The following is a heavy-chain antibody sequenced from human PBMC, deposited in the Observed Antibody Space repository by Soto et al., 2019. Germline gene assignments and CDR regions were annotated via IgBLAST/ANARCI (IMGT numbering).Heavy chain of an antibody. CDR3: AKGRTCFDF. CDR1: GFNFSDYA. Sequence: PGGTLRLPYAASGFNFSDYALTWVRQAPGKGLEWVSDISDGDGDTHYADSVRGRFVISRDNSKNTLFLEMNSLRAEDAAVYYCAKGRTCFDFWGQGSLVTVSS. V-gene: IGHV3-23*01. J-gene: IGHJ4*02. CDR2: ISDGDGDT.